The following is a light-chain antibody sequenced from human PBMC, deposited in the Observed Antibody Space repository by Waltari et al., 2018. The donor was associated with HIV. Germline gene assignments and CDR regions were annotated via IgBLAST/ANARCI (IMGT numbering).Light chain of an antibody. J-gene: IGKJ4*01. Sequence: DILITQSPATLSVSPGERATLSCRASQSVSSNLAWSQQKPGQAPRRLIYGASTRATGIPARFSGSGSGTEFTLTISSLQSEDFAVYYCQQYNNWPLTFGGGTKVEIK. CDR3: QQYNNWPLT. V-gene: IGKV3-15*01. CDR1: QSVSSN. CDR2: GAS.